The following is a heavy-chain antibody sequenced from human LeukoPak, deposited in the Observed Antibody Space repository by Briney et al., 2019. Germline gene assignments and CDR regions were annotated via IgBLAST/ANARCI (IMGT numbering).Heavy chain of an antibody. D-gene: IGHD3-22*01. CDR3: ARHYDNSGYGFFQH. CDR2: IYFSGST. CDR1: GGSIRSGDHY. V-gene: IGHV4-30-4*01. J-gene: IGHJ1*01. Sequence: PSQTLSLTCNVSGGSIRSGDHYWSWIRQPPGKGLEWIGYIYFSGSTYYNPSLKSRVTISIDTSKNQFSLKLSSVTAADTAVYYCARHYDNSGYGFFQHWGQGTLVTASP.